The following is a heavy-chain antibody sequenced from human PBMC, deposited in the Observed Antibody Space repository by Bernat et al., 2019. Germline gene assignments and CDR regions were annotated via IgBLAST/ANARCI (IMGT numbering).Heavy chain of an antibody. CDR1: GFSLSTSGMC. D-gene: IGHD3-10*01. Sequence: QVTLTESGPALVKPTQTLTVTCTFSGFSLSTSGMCVSWIRQPPGKALEWLARIDWDDDKYYNRFLKTRLTISKDTSKNQVVLTMTNMDPADTATYYCARSPYSSESYYNSHPDYWGQGTLVTVSS. CDR3: ARSPYSSESYYNSHPDY. J-gene: IGHJ4*02. V-gene: IGHV2-70*15. CDR2: IDWDDDK.